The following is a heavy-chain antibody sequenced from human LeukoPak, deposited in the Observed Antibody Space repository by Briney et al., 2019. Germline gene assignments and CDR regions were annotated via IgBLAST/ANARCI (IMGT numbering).Heavy chain of an antibody. V-gene: IGHV3-30*02. Sequence: PGGSLRLSCAASGFTFSSHGMHWVRQAPGKGLGWVAFIRYDGSNKYYADSVKGRFTISRDNSKNTLYLQMNSLRAEDTAVYYCAKDFYRITIFGVVDYWGQGTLVTVSS. D-gene: IGHD3-3*01. CDR2: IRYDGSNK. J-gene: IGHJ4*02. CDR3: AKDFYRITIFGVVDY. CDR1: GFTFSSHG.